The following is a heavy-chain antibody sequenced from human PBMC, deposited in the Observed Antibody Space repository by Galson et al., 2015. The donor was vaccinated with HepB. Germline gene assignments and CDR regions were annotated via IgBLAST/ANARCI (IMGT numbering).Heavy chain of an antibody. CDR3: ARDVGDFYYYGMDV. Sequence: SLRLSCAASGFTFSSYSMNWVRQAPGKGLEWVSYISGSCSSIYYADSVKGRFAISRDNAKNTLSLQMNSLRAEDTAVYYCARDVGDFYYYGMDVWGQGTPVTVSS. CDR2: ISGSCSSI. D-gene: IGHD1-26*01. J-gene: IGHJ6*02. CDR1: GFTFSSYS. V-gene: IGHV3-21*05.